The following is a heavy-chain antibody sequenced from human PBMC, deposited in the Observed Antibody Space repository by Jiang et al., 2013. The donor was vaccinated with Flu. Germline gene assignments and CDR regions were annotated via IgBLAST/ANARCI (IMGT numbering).Heavy chain of an antibody. J-gene: IGHJ4*02. CDR1: GGSISSYY. CDR2: IYYSGST. V-gene: IGHV4-59*01. Sequence: SLTCTVSGGSISSYYWSWIRQPPGKGLEWIGYIYYSGSTNYNPSLKSRVTISVDTSKNQFSLKLSSVTAADTAVYYCASMALTYQLKNGYFDYWGQGTLVTVSS. D-gene: IGHD2-2*01. CDR3: ASMALTYQLKNGYFDY.